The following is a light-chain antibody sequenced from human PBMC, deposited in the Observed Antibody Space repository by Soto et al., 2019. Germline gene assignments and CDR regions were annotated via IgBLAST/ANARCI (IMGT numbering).Light chain of an antibody. CDR1: QGVGRW. CDR2: ATS. CDR3: QQDRSFPLT. J-gene: IGKJ5*01. V-gene: IGKV1D-12*01. Sequence: DIQMTQSPSSLSSSPGDTVSITCRSSQGVGRWLSWYQQKPGKAPKILIFATSTLQSGVPSRFSGSGSGTDFTLTITSLQSEDFATYYCQQDRSFPLTFGQGTRLEIK.